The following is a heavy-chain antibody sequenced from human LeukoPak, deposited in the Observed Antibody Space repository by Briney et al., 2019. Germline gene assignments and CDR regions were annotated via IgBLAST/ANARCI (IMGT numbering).Heavy chain of an antibody. CDR1: GGSFSSDA. CDR2: IIPIFETA. V-gene: IGHV1-69*05. J-gene: IGHJ5*02. D-gene: IGHD3-10*01. Sequence: SVKVSCKPSGGSFSSDAISWVRQAPGQGLEWMGGIIPIFETAEHAQKFQGRVTITTDESTSTTYMELSSLRSDDSAVYYCARGMELLSWFDPWGQGTQVTVSS. CDR3: ARGMELLSWFDP.